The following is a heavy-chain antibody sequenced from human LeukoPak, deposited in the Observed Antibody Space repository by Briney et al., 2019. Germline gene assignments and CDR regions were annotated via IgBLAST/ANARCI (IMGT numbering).Heavy chain of an antibody. D-gene: IGHD4-17*01. J-gene: IGHJ4*01. CDR2: IYYSGST. Sequence: SETLSLTCTVSGDSMSSSHYCWGWIRQPPGKGLEWIGSIYYSGSTYYNPSLKSRVTMSVDTSKKQFSLRLSSVTAADTAVYYCARAPGTTFDYWGHGNMVTVSS. CDR3: ARAPGTTFDY. V-gene: IGHV4-39*01. CDR1: GDSMSSSHYC.